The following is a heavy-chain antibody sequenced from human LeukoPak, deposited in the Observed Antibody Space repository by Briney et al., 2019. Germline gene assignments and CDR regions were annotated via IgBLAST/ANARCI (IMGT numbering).Heavy chain of an antibody. V-gene: IGHV3-23*01. CDR1: GFTFSSYA. J-gene: IGHJ6*02. CDR2: ISGSGGST. D-gene: IGHD6-13*01. CDR3: AKDVIAASEYYYYGMDV. Sequence: TGGTLRLSCAASGFTFSSYAMSWVRQAPGKGLEWVSAISGSGGSTYYADSVKGRFTISRDNSKNTLYLQMNSLRAEDTAVYYCAKDVIAASEYYYYGMDVWGQGTTVTVS.